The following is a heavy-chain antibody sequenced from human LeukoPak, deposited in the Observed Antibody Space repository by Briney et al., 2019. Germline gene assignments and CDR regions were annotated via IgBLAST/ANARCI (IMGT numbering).Heavy chain of an antibody. V-gene: IGHV3-53*01. Sequence: GGSLRLSCAASGFTVSSNYMSWVRQAPGKGLEWVSVIYSGGSTYYADSVEGRFTISRDNSKNTLYLQMNSLRAEDTAVYYCARVRGLPRYFDYWGQGTLVTVSS. CDR2: IYSGGST. CDR3: ARVRGLPRYFDY. CDR1: GFTVSSNY. D-gene: IGHD5-12*01. J-gene: IGHJ4*02.